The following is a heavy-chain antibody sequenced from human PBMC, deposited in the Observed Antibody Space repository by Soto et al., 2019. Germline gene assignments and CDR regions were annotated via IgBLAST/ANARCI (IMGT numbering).Heavy chain of an antibody. J-gene: IGHJ6*02. CDR2: MYSGGST. D-gene: IGHD2-15*01. CDR1: GFTVSSNY. V-gene: IGHV3-53*01. Sequence: EVQLVESGGGLIQPGGSLRLSCAASGFTVSSNYMSWVRQAPGKGLEWVSVMYSGGSTYYADTVKGRFTISRDNSKNTLYLQMNSLRAEDTAVYYCARDKRYCGGGSCYLYYYGMDVWGQGTTVTVSS. CDR3: ARDKRYCGGGSCYLYYYGMDV.